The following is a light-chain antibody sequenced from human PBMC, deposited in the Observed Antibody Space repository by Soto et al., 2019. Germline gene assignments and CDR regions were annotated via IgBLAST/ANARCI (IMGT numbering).Light chain of an antibody. CDR2: AAS. Sequence: DIQMTQSPSYVSASVGDRVTITCRASQGMSRWLGWYHQKPGKAPKLLIYAASRLQSGVPSRFSGSGSGTDFTLTISSLQPEDFATYYCQQANSFPFTFGGGTKVEIK. J-gene: IGKJ4*01. CDR1: QGMSRW. CDR3: QQANSFPFT. V-gene: IGKV1D-12*01.